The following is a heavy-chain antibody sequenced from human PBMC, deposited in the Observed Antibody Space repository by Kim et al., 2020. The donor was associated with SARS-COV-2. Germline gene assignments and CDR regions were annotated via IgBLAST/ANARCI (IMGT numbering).Heavy chain of an antibody. CDR1: GGSISSGGYY. D-gene: IGHD3-22*01. CDR3: ARNKNPGGYDDSSGYLYY. Sequence: SETLSLTCTVSGGSISSGGYYWSWIRQHPGKGLEWIGYIYYSGSTYYNPSLKSRVTISVDTSKNQFSPKLSSVTAADTAVYYCARNKNPGGYDDSSGYLYYLGPGTLVTVSS. J-gene: IGHJ4*02. V-gene: IGHV4-31*03. CDR2: IYYSGST.